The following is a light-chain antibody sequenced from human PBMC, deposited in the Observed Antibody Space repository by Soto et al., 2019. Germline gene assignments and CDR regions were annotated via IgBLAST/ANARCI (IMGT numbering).Light chain of an antibody. CDR2: AAS. J-gene: IGKJ1*01. CDR1: QGIKSD. V-gene: IGKV1-17*01. Sequence: DVQMTQSPSSLSASVGDRVTITCRASQGIKSDLGWFQQKPGKAPKRLIYAASSLQSGVPSRFSGSGSGTEFTLTISSLQPEDFATYYCLQHNSFPWTFGQGTKVDIK. CDR3: LQHNSFPWT.